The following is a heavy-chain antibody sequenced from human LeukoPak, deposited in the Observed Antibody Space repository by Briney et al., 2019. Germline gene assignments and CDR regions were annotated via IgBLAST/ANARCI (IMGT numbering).Heavy chain of an antibody. V-gene: IGHV4-31*03. CDR1: GGSVSRGGYY. J-gene: IGHJ5*02. Sequence: SETLSLTRTVSGGSVSRGGYYWSCIRQHPGKGLEWIGYINYRGSTYYNPSLKRRVTISLDTSENQFSLKLSSVTAADTAVYYCARVPPCSSTSCYDRYNWFDPWGQGILVTVSS. CDR3: ARVPPCSSTSCYDRYNWFDP. CDR2: INYRGST. D-gene: IGHD2-2*01.